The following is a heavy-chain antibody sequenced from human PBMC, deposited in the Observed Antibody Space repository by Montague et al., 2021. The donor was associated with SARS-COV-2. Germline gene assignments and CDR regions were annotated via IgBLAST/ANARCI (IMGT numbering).Heavy chain of an antibody. V-gene: IGHV4-34*01. Sequence: SETLSLTCVVYGGSFSGYYWCWICKPPAKGMEWNGEINHSGSTNXNPSLKSRVTISVDTSKNQFSLKLSPVTAADTAVYYCSRRGYSYYYYGMDVWGQGTTVTVSS. J-gene: IGHJ6*02. CDR1: GGSFSGYY. D-gene: IGHD5-24*01. CDR2: INHSGST. CDR3: SRRGYSYYYYGMDV.